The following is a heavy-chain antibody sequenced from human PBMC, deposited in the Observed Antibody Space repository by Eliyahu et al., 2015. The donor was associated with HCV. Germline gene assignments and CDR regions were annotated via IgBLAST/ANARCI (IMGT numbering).Heavy chain of an antibody. V-gene: IGHV3-30*18. D-gene: IGHD6-19*01. J-gene: IGHJ4*02. CDR1: GFTFSSYG. CDR2: ISYDGSNK. Sequence: QVQLVESGGGVVQPGRSLRLSCAASGFTFSSYGMHWVRQAPGKGLEGVAVISYDGSNKYYADSVKGRFTISRDNSKNTLYLQMNSLRAEDTAVYYCAKEGVAGLGFDYWGQGTLVTVSS. CDR3: AKEGVAGLGFDY.